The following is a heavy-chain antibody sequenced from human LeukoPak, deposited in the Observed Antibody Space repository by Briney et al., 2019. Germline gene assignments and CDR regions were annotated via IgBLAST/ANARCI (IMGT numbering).Heavy chain of an antibody. CDR1: GFTFSSYA. D-gene: IGHD4-17*01. CDR3: TKKRTTSVTDWFDP. V-gene: IGHV3-23*01. Sequence: PGRSLRLSCTASGFTFSSYAMTCVRQAPGKGLEGGSVISGIGITTSYTDSVKSRFTIPKHNSKNTLFLPRNSLMCQDTATDYCTKKRTTSVTDWFDPWGQGTLVTVSS. J-gene: IGHJ5*02. CDR2: ISGIGITT.